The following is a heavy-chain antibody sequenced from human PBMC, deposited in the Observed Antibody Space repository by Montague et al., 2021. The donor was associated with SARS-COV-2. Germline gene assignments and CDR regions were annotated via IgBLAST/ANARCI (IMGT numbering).Heavy chain of an antibody. V-gene: IGHV4-39*01. D-gene: IGHD4-23*01. Sequence: SETLSLTCTVSGGSISSNLFYCGWIRQTPGKALEWIGDISYTGSTYYNPSLKSRVTVAVDTSTNQFSLRLSSLTAADTAMYYCARHVDPCGGNCRIWYFDLWGRGSLVTVSS. J-gene: IGHJ2*01. CDR2: ISYTGST. CDR3: ARHVDPCGGNCRIWYFDL. CDR1: GGSISSNLFY.